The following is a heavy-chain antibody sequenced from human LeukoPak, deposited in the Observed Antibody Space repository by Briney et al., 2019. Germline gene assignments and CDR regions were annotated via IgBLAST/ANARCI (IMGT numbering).Heavy chain of an antibody. CDR1: GGSISSYY. Sequence: PSETLSLTCTVSGGSISSYYWSWIRQPPGKGLEWIGYIYYSGSTNYNPSLKSRVTMSVDTSKNQFSLKLSSVTAADTAVYYCRSSGVNYYYGMDVWGQGTTVTVSS. CDR2: IYYSGST. J-gene: IGHJ6*02. CDR3: RSSGVNYYYGMDV. D-gene: IGHD4-23*01. V-gene: IGHV4-59*12.